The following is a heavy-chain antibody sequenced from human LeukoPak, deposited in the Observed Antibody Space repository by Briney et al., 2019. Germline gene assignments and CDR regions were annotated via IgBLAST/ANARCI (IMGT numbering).Heavy chain of an antibody. D-gene: IGHD2-2*02. V-gene: IGHV1-18*01. Sequence: ASVKVSCKASGYTFTSYGISWVRQAPGQGLEWMGWISAYNGNTNYAQKLQGRVTMTTDTSTSTAYMELRSLRSDDTAVYYCARDGLYNRPAGVVDYWGQGTLVTVSS. J-gene: IGHJ4*02. CDR2: ISAYNGNT. CDR1: GYTFTSYG. CDR3: ARDGLYNRPAGVVDY.